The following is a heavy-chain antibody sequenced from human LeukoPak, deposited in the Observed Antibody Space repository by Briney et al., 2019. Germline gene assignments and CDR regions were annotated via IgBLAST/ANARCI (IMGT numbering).Heavy chain of an antibody. J-gene: IGHJ5*02. D-gene: IGHD2-15*01. V-gene: IGHV3-30*02. CDR1: GFTFSSYG. Sequence: GGSLRLSCAASGFTFSSYGMHWVRQAPGKGLEWVAFIRYDGSNKYYADSVKGRFTISRDNSKNTLYLQMNSLRAEDTAVYYCAKAEGYCSGGSCYSIYNWFDPWGQGTLVTVSS. CDR2: IRYDGSNK. CDR3: AKAEGYCSGGSCYSIYNWFDP.